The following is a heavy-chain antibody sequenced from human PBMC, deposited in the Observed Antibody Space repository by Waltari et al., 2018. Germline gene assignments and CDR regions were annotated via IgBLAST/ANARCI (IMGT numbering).Heavy chain of an antibody. Sequence: QVQLQESGPGLVQPSETLSLPCTVSGGSISSYYWRWIRQPPGKGLEWIGYIYYSGSTNYNPSLKSRVTISVDTSKNQFSLKLSSVTAADTAVYYCARDSRSGYSNWFDPWGQGTLVTVSS. CDR2: IYYSGST. V-gene: IGHV4-59*01. D-gene: IGHD6-25*01. CDR3: ARDSRSGYSNWFDP. CDR1: GGSISSYY. J-gene: IGHJ5*02.